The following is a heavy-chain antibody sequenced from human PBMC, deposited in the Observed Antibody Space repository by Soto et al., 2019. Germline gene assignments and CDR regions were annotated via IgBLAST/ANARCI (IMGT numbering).Heavy chain of an antibody. V-gene: IGHV4-4*07. Sequence: QVQLQESGPRLVKPSETLSLICSVSGASVRSNYWSWIRKSAGQGLEWIGRVSATGGSTYNPSLRGRATMSVDTSKNQFSLRLTSMTAADTATYFCARDPLPSDSSAPWGRGTLVSVSS. CDR3: ARDPLPSDSSAP. J-gene: IGHJ5*02. CDR2: VSATGGS. D-gene: IGHD3-22*01. CDR1: GASVRSNY.